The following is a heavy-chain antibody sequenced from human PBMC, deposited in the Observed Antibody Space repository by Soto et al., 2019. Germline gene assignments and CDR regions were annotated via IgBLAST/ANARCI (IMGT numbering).Heavy chain of an antibody. D-gene: IGHD3-3*01. J-gene: IGHJ6*02. CDR2: IIPIFGTA. V-gene: IGHV1-69*01. CDR3: GITIFGVVIQYYYYGMDV. Sequence: QVQLVQSGAEVKKPGSSVKVSCKASGGTFSSYAISWVRQAPGQGLEWMGGIIPIFGTANYAQKFQGRVTITADESTSTAYMELSSLRSEDTAVYYCGITIFGVVIQYYYYGMDVWGQGTTVTVSS. CDR1: GGTFSSYA.